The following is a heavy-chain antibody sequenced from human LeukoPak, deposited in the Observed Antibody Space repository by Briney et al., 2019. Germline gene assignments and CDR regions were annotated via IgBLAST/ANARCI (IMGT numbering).Heavy chain of an antibody. CDR3: AKYQTGTWTSYDSSDI. CDR2: ISGDSASK. J-gene: IGHJ3*02. D-gene: IGHD1-7*01. V-gene: IGHV3-21*01. Sequence: GGSLRLSCAASGFTFSSPGMNWVRQAPGKGLEWVSSISGDSASKFYADSVRGRFTISRDNAKNSLYMQMNSLRAEDTAVYYCAKYQTGTWTSYDSSDIWGQGTLVTVSS. CDR1: GFTFSSPG.